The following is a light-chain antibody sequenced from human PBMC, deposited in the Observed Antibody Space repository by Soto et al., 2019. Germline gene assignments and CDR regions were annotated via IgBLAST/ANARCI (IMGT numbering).Light chain of an antibody. CDR1: QSVSSSY. V-gene: IGKV3-20*01. CDR2: GAS. J-gene: IGKJ3*01. Sequence: EIVLTQSPGTLSLSPGERATLSCRASQSVSSSYLAWYQQKPGQAPRLLIYGASSRATGIPDRFSGSGYGTDFTLTIRGLEPEDFAVYYCQQYGSSPTFGPGT. CDR3: QQYGSSPT.